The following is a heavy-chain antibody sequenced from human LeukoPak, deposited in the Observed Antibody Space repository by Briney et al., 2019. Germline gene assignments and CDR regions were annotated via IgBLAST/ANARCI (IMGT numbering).Heavy chain of an antibody. J-gene: IGHJ4*02. D-gene: IGHD2-15*01. CDR2: ISGSGGST. V-gene: IGHV3-23*01. CDR1: GFTFSDYY. CDR3: ARDLQTTYCSGGSCYGSAVY. Sequence: GGSLRLSCAASGFTFSDYYMSWIRQAPGKGLEWVSAISGSGGSTYYADSVKGRFTISRDNSKNTLYLQMNSLRAEDTAVYYCARDLQTTYCSGGSCYGSAVYWGQGTLVTVSS.